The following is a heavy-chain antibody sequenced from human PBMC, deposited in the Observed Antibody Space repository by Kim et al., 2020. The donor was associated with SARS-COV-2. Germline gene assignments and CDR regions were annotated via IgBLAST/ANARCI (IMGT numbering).Heavy chain of an antibody. CDR1: GFTFSSYG. D-gene: IGHD2-15*01. Sequence: GGSLRLSCAASGFTFSSYGLHWVRQAPGKGLEWVAVISYDGSNKYYADSVKGRFTISRDNSKNTLYLQMNSLRAEDTAVYYCAKDRGYLLFFDYWGQGTLVTVSS. V-gene: IGHV3-30*18. CDR3: AKDRGYLLFFDY. CDR2: ISYDGSNK. J-gene: IGHJ4*02.